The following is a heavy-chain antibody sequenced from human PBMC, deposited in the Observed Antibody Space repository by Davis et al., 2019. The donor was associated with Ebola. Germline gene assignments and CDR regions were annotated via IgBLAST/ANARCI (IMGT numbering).Heavy chain of an antibody. CDR1: GYSISSGYY. Sequence: MPSETLSLTCTVSGYSISSGYYWGWIRQPPGKGLEWIGSIYHSGSTYYNPSLKSRVTISVGTSKNQFSLKLSSVTAADTAVYYCAVVVAATTLPWVHWYFDLWGRGTLVTVSS. D-gene: IGHD2-15*01. CDR2: IYHSGST. V-gene: IGHV4-38-2*02. CDR3: AVVVAATTLPWVHWYFDL. J-gene: IGHJ2*01.